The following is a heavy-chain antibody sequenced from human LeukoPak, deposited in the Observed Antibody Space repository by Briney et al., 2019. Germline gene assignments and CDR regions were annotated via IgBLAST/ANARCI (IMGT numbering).Heavy chain of an antibody. CDR3: ARDRDSSGL. J-gene: IGHJ4*02. CDR2: IYYSGST. CDR1: GGSISSYY. D-gene: IGHD3-22*01. Sequence: SETLSLTCTVSGGSISSYYWSWIRQPPGKGLEWIGYIYYSGSTNYNPSLKSRVTISVDTSKDQFSLKLSSVTAADTAVYYCARDRDSSGLWGQGTPVTVSS. V-gene: IGHV4-59*01.